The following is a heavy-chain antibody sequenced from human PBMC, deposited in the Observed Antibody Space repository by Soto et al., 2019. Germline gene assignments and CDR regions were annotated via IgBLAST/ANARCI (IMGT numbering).Heavy chain of an antibody. CDR1: GYTFTGYY. Sequence: ASVKVSCKASGYTFTGYYMHWVRQAPGRGLEWMGWINPNSGGTNYAQKFQGRVTMTRDTSISTAYMELSRLRSDDTAVYYCARERGASSGPPVRAWFDPWGQGTLVTVSS. CDR2: INPNSGGT. V-gene: IGHV1-2*02. CDR3: ARERGASSGPPVRAWFDP. J-gene: IGHJ5*02. D-gene: IGHD3-22*01.